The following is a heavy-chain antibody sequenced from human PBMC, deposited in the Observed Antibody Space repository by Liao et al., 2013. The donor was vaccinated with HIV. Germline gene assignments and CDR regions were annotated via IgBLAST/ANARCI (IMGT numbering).Heavy chain of an antibody. J-gene: IGHJ4*02. CDR3: ARDFWSGYPRGYFDY. D-gene: IGHD3-3*01. CDR1: GGSISSSSYY. CDR2: IYYSGST. Sequence: QLQLQESGPGLVKPSETLSLTCTVSGGSISSSSYYWGWIRQPPGKGLEWIGSIYYSGSTYYNPSLKSRVTISVDTSKNQFSLKLSSVTAADTAVYYCARDFWSGYPRGYFDYWGQGTLVTVSS. V-gene: IGHV4-39*07.